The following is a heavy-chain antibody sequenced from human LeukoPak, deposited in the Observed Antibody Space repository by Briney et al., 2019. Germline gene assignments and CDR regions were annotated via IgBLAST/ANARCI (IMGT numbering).Heavy chain of an antibody. CDR1: GGSFSGYY. V-gene: IGHV4-59*01. CDR3: ARAGSSGYYWGYLDY. CDR2: IYYSGST. D-gene: IGHD3-22*01. Sequence: SETLSLTCAVYGGSFSGYYWSWIRQPPGKGLEWIGYIYYSGSTNYNPSLKSRVTISVDTSKNQFSLKLTSVTAADTAVYYCARAGSSGYYWGYLDYWGQGTLVTVSS. J-gene: IGHJ4*02.